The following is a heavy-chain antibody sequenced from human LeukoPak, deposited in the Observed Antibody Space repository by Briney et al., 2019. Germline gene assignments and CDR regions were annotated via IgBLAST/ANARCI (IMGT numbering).Heavy chain of an antibody. J-gene: IGHJ4*02. CDR2: INSDGSST. D-gene: IGHD1-1*01. V-gene: IGHV3-74*01. CDR1: GFTFSSYE. CDR3: AKDRYPGTWGEGGDY. Sequence: PGGSLRLSCAASGFTFSSYEMNWVRQAPGKGLVWVSRINSDGSSTSYADSVKGRFTISRDNAKNTLYLQMNSLRAEDTAVYYCAKDRYPGTWGEGGDYWGQGTLVTVSS.